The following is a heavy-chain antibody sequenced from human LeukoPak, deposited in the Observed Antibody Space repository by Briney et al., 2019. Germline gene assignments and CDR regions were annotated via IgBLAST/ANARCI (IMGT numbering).Heavy chain of an antibody. D-gene: IGHD6-19*01. V-gene: IGHV5-51*01. J-gene: IGHJ4*02. CDR2: IYPGDSDT. CDR1: GYTFTSYW. Sequence: GESLKISCEGSGYTFTSYWIAWVRQMPGKGLEWMGIIYPGDSDTRYSPSFQGQVTISADKSISTAYLQWSSLKASDTAMYYCARHWRSSGWYYFDYWGQGTLVTVSS. CDR3: ARHWRSSGWYYFDY.